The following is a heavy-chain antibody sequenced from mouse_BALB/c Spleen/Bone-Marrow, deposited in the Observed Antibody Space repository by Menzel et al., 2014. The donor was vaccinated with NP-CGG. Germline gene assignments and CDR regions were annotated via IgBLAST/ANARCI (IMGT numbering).Heavy chain of an antibody. CDR3: TRGWGLR. CDR2: IHPGSGGT. D-gene: IGHD3-1*01. Sequence: VKLMESGAELVRPGASVKLSCKALGYTFTDYEMHWVKQTPLHGLEWIGVIHPGSGGTAYNQKFKGKATLTADKSSTTAYMDLSSLTSEDSAVYYCTRGWGLRWGQGTTLTVSS. V-gene: IGHV1-15*01. J-gene: IGHJ2*01. CDR1: GYTFTDYE.